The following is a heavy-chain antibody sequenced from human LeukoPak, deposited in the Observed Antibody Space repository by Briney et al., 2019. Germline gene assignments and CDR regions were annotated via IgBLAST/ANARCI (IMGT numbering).Heavy chain of an antibody. CDR2: VYTSGTT. D-gene: IGHD3-10*01. CDR3: ARDSSGWGSGSYEAFDV. J-gene: IGHJ3*01. Sequence: KPSETLSLTCTVSGDSIISYYWTWMRQPAGKGLEWIGRVYTSGTTNYNPSLKSRVTMSVDTSKKQFSLKLTSVTAADTAVYYCARDSSGWGSGSYEAFDVWGQGTMVTVSS. V-gene: IGHV4-4*07. CDR1: GDSIISYY.